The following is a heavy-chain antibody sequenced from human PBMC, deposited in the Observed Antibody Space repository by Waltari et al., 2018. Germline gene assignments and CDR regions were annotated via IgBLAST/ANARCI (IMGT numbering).Heavy chain of an antibody. CDR3: ASYYDFWSGSSGAFDI. J-gene: IGHJ3*02. CDR1: GGTFSSYA. V-gene: IGHV1-69*13. D-gene: IGHD3-3*01. CDR2: IIPIFGTA. Sequence: QVQLVQSGAEVKKPGSSVKVSCKASGGTFSSYAISWVRQAPGQGLEWMGRIIPIFGTANYAQKFQGRVTITADKSTSTAYMELSSLRSEDTAVYYCASYYDFWSGSSGAFDIWGQGTMVTVSS.